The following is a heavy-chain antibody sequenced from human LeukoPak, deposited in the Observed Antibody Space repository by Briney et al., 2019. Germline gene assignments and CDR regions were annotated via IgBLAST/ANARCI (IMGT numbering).Heavy chain of an antibody. D-gene: IGHD2-15*01. CDR2: IYYSGST. Sequence: SETLSLTCTVSGGSISSYYWSWIRQPPGKGLEWIGYIYYSGSTNYNPSLKSRVAISVDTSKNQFSLKLSSVTAADTAVYYCARDRVGYCSGGSCYYYYGMDVWGQGTTVTVSS. V-gene: IGHV4-59*01. CDR3: ARDRVGYCSGGSCYYYYGMDV. J-gene: IGHJ6*02. CDR1: GGSISSYY.